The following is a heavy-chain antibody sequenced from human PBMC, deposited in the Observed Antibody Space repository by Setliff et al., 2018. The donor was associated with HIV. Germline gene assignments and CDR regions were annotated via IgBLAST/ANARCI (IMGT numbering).Heavy chain of an antibody. J-gene: IGHJ6*02. D-gene: IGHD2-2*01. CDR3: AKVPLFVVVPAALGGMDV. V-gene: IGHV3-21*04. Sequence: GGSLRLSCAASGFTFSSYSMNWVRQAPGEGLEWVSAILSTGERTFYAESVRGRISVSRDNAKNSLYLEMISLRAEDTAVYYCAKVPLFVVVPAALGGMDVWGQGTTVTVSS. CDR2: ILSTGERT. CDR1: GFTFSSYS.